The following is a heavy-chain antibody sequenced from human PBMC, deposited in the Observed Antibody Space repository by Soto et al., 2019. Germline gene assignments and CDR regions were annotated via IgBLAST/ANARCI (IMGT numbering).Heavy chain of an antibody. CDR2: IYFTGNT. CDR1: GGSITSSSHF. Sequence: SETLFLTCSASGGSITSSSHFWGWVRQPPGKGLEWIGTIYFTGNTYYTPSLKSRLTMSIDTSKNEFSLRLNSVTAADTAVYYCAGQTFTIAAASYGRSNWFDPWGPGTLVTVS. V-gene: IGHV4-39*01. D-gene: IGHD6-25*01. CDR3: AGQTFTIAAASYGRSNWFDP. J-gene: IGHJ5*02.